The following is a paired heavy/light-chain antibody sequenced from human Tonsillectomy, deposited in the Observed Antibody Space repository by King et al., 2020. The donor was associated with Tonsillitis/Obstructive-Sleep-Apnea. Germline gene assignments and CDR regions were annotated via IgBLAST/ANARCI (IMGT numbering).Heavy chain of an antibody. CDR1: GGSFSDYY. J-gene: IGHJ6*03. CDR3: ATVTGFWSGPGYMDV. CDR2: INHSGST. Sequence: QVQLQQWGAGLLKPSETLSLTCAVYGGSFSDYYWSWIRQPPGKGLEWIGEINHSGSTNYNPSLKSRVTISVDTSKNQFSLNLNSVTAADTAVYYCATVTGFWSGPGYMDVWGKGTTVTVPS. D-gene: IGHD3-3*01. V-gene: IGHV4-34*01.
Light chain of an antibody. CDR3: SSYTGSTRV. CDR1: GSDVGGYYY. V-gene: IGLV2-14*01. Sequence: QSALTQPASVSGSPGQSITISCTGTGSDVGGYYYVSWYQRHPGKAPTLMIYDVSDRPSGVSNRFSGSKSGNTASLTISGLQAEDEADYYCSSYTGSTRVFGGGTKVTVL. CDR2: DVS. J-gene: IGLJ2*01.